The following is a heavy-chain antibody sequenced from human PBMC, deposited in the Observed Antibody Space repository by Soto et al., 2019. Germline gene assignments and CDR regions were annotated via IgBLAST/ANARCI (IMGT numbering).Heavy chain of an antibody. Sequence: QAQLVQSGAEMKKPGASVKVSCKATGYTFSAYTMNWVRQAPGQSLDWMGWINAGSGNTKYSQNFQGRVSITRDTSASTGYMELTGLTSEDTAVYYCARDTETLGPRANDALDIWGQGTMVTVSS. D-gene: IGHD3-3*02. CDR3: ARDTETLGPRANDALDI. V-gene: IGHV1-3*01. CDR1: GYTFSAYT. CDR2: INAGSGNT. J-gene: IGHJ3*02.